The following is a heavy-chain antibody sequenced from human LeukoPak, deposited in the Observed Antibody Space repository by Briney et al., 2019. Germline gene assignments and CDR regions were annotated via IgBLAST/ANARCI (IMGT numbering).Heavy chain of an antibody. CDR3: ARSYYYGSGSPV. CDR2: IYYTGST. J-gene: IGHJ4*02. CDR1: GYSGSSGSYY. Sequence: PSETLSRTCTVSGYSGSSGSYYWTWIRQPPGKGLEWTGYIYYTGSTNYNPSLKSRVTMSVDTSKNQFSLKLSSVTAADTAVYYCARSYYYGSGSPVWGQGTLVTVSS. V-gene: IGHV4-61*01. D-gene: IGHD3-10*01.